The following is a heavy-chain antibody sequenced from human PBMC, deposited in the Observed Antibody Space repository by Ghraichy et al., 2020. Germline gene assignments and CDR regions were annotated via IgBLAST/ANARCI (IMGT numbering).Heavy chain of an antibody. V-gene: IGHV1-18*01. Sequence: ASVKVSCKASGYTFTSYGISWVRQAPGQGLEWMGWISAYNGNRNYAQKLQGRVTMTTDTSTSTAYMELRSLRSDDTAVYYCARDDPTETWFDPWGQGTLVTVSS. CDR1: GYTFTSYG. CDR3: ARDDPTETWFDP. CDR2: ISAYNGNR. J-gene: IGHJ5*02.